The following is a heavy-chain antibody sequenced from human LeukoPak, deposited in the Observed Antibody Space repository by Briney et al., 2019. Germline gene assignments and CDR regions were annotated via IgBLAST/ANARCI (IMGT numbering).Heavy chain of an antibody. V-gene: IGHV1-24*01. D-gene: IGHD6-6*01. CDR2: FDPEDGET. J-gene: IGHJ5*02. CDR1: GYTLTELS. CDR3: ARDFGSSSSGNWFDP. Sequence: ASVKVSCKVSGYTLTELSMHWVRQAPGKGLEWMGGFDPEDGETIYAQKFQGRVTMTEDTSTDTAYMELSSLRSDDTAVYYCARDFGSSSSGNWFDPWGQGTLVTVSP.